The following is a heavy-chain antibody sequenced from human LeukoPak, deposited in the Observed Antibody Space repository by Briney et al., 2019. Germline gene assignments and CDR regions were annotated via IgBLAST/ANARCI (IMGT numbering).Heavy chain of an antibody. V-gene: IGHV4-59*08. CDR3: ARHPPYCSGGTCRTFFDS. D-gene: IGHD2-15*01. CDR1: GGSISSYY. CDR2: IYSSGTT. J-gene: IGHJ4*02. Sequence: SETLSLTCTVSGGSISSYYWSWVRQPPGKGLEWIGYIYSSGTTKYNPSLQGRVSISVDTSKNQFSLQLSSVTAADTAVYYCARHPPYCSGGTCRTFFDSWGQGTLVPISS.